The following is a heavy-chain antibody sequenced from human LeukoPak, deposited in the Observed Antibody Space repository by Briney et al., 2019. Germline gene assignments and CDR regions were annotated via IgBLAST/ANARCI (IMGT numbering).Heavy chain of an antibody. J-gene: IGHJ4*02. CDR3: ARHYGYSNGYIDY. V-gene: IGHV4-39*01. D-gene: IGHD5-18*01. CDR1: GGSISSNSYY. Sequence: SETLSLTCTVSGGSISSNSYYWGWIRQPPGKGLECIGSMYHSGSSYYNPSLKSRVTISVDTSKNQFPLKLSSVTAADTAVYYCARHYGYSNGYIDYWGQGTLVTVSS. CDR2: MYHSGSS.